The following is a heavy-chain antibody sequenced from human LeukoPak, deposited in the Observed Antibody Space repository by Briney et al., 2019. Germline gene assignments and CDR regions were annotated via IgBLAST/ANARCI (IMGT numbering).Heavy chain of an antibody. CDR1: GFTFSSYA. CDR3: AKDRCSGGSCYSGYFQR. Sequence: GGSLRLSCAASGFTFSSYAMGWVRQAPGKGLEWVLAISGSGGSTYYADSVKGRFTISRDNSKNTLYLQMNGLRAEDTAVYYCAKDRCSGGSCYSGYFQRWGRGALVSVSS. J-gene: IGHJ1*01. V-gene: IGHV3-23*01. CDR2: ISGSGGST. D-gene: IGHD2-15*01.